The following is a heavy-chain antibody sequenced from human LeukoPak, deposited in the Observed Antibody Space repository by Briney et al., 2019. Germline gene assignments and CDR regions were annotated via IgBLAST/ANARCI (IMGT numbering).Heavy chain of an antibody. CDR1: GFTFTTYG. J-gene: IGHJ4*02. V-gene: IGHV3-74*01. CDR3: AREILAPGKTHDY. CDR2: INDDGSAT. Sequence: GGSLRLSCSASGFTFTTYGMNWVRQAPGKGLVWVSRINDDGSATFYADSVKGRFTISRDNAKNTLFLQMSSLRAEDTAVYFCAREILAPGKTHDYWGQGTLVTVSS.